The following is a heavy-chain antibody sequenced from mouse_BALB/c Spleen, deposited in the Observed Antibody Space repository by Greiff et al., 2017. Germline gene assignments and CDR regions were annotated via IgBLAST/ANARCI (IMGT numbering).Heavy chain of an antibody. V-gene: IGHV5-6-2*01. J-gene: IGHJ4*01. CDR1: GFTFSSYY. CDR3: ARRAYGSPYAMDY. Sequence: DVKLVESGGGLVKLGGSLKLSCAASGFTFSSYYMSWVRQTPEKRLELVAAINSNGGSTYYPDTVKGRFTISRDNAKNTLYLQMSSLKSEDTALYYCARRAYGSPYAMDYWGQGTSVTVSS. D-gene: IGHD1-1*01. CDR2: INSNGGST.